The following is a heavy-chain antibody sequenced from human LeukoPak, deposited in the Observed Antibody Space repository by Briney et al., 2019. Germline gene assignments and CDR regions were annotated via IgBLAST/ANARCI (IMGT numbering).Heavy chain of an antibody. CDR3: ARGHWNDGEKYYFDY. J-gene: IGHJ4*02. D-gene: IGHD1-1*01. CDR1: GYTFTSYA. V-gene: IGHV1-3*01. CDR2: INAGNGNT. Sequence: HWASVKVSCKASGYTFTSYAMHWVRQAPGQRLEWMGWINAGNGNTKYSQKFQGRVTITRDTSASTAYMELSSLRSEDTAVYYCARGHWNDGEKYYFDYWGQGTLVTVSS.